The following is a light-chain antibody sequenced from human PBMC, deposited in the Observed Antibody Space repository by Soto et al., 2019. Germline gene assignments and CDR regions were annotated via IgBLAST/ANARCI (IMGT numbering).Light chain of an antibody. V-gene: IGLV2-14*03. CDR2: DVS. CDR3: SSYTSTSTVV. J-gene: IGLJ2*01. CDR1: SSDVGGYNY. Sequence: QSALTQPASVSGSPGQSITISCTGTSSDVGGYNYVSWYQHHPGKAPKLMIYDVSNRPSGVSNRFSGSKSDNTASLTISGLQAEDEADYYCSSYTSTSTVVFGGGTKDRP.